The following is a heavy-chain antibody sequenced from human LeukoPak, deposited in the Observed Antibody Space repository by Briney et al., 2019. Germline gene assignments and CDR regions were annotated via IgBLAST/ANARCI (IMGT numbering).Heavy chain of an antibody. CDR3: AREETIYGSGSYYNTLFR. CDR2: IYSGGST. D-gene: IGHD3-10*01. CDR1: GFTVSSNY. V-gene: IGHV3-53*01. J-gene: IGHJ4*02. Sequence: PGGSLRLSCAASGFTVSSNYMCWVRQAPGKGLEWVSVIYSGGSTYYADSVKGRFTISRDNSKNTLYLQMNSLRAEDTAVYYCAREETIYGSGSYYNTLFRWGQGTLVTVSS.